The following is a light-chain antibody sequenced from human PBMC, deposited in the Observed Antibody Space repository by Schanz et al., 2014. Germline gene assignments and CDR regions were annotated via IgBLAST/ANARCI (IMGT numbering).Light chain of an antibody. J-gene: IGKJ5*01. V-gene: IGKV3-11*01. CDR2: DAS. CDR1: QSVTSTY. Sequence: EIVLTQSPGTLSLSPGERATLSCRASQSVTSTYLAWYQQKPGQAPRLLIYDASNRATGIPARFSGSGSGTDFTLTISSLEPEDFAVYYCQQRNYSPITFGQGTRLEIK. CDR3: QQRNYSPIT.